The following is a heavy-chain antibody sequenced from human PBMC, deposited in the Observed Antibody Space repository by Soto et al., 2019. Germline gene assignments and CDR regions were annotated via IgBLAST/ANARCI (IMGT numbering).Heavy chain of an antibody. Sequence: VASVKVSCKASGGTFSSYAISWVRQAPGQGLEWMGGIIPIFGTANYAQKFQGRVTITADESTSTAYMELSSLRSEDTAVYYCAWGSSGRFDYWGQGNLVTVSS. J-gene: IGHJ4*02. CDR1: GGTFSSYA. V-gene: IGHV1-69*13. CDR2: IIPIFGTA. CDR3: AWGSSGRFDY. D-gene: IGHD3-16*01.